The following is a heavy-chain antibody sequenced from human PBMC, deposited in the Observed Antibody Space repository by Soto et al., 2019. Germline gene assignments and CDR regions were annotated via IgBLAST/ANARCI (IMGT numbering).Heavy chain of an antibody. CDR2: ISYTVDA. J-gene: IGHJ4*02. Sequence: GLVKPSEPLSLTCSVSAGSISRYYWGWVRQSPGEGLEWIAHISYTVDASYNPSLKSRVTISLDTSKNQIALRLMSVTAADTAVYYCVGSLMSRAMESFDYWGQGTLVTVTS. CDR3: VGSLMSRAMESFDY. CDR1: AGSISRYY. D-gene: IGHD5-18*01. V-gene: IGHV4-59*01.